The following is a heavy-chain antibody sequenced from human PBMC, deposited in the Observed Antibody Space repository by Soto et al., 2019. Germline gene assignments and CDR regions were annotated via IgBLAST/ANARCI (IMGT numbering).Heavy chain of an antibody. Sequence: QVQLVESGGGLVKPGGSLRLSCVASGFTFSDHYMTWXXXXXXXGLEWLSYISTSSSYTNYADSVKGRFTISRDNXXXXXXXXXXXXXXXXXXXXXXXXXXXXGYFDYWGQGTLVTVSS. CDR1: GFTFSDHY. V-gene: IGHV3-11*05. CDR3: XXXXXXGYFDY. CDR2: ISTSSSYT. J-gene: IGHJ4*02.